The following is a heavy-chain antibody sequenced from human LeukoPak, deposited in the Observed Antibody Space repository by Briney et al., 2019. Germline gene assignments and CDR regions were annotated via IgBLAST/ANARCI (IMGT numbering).Heavy chain of an antibody. CDR2: IYSGGST. Sequence: GGSLRLSRAASGFTVSSNYMGWVRQAPGKGLVWVSFIYSGGSTYYADSVKGRFTISRDNSKNTLYLQMNSLRAEDTAVYYCARGRGTVYGMDVWGQGTTVTVSS. CDR1: GFTVSSNY. D-gene: IGHD4-17*01. CDR3: ARGRGTVYGMDV. V-gene: IGHV3-66*02. J-gene: IGHJ6*02.